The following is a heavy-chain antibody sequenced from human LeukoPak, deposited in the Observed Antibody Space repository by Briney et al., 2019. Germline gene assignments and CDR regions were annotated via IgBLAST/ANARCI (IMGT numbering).Heavy chain of an antibody. CDR2: INPSGDNT. J-gene: IGHJ5*02. D-gene: IGHD3-10*01. CDR1: GYTFTNNF. CDR3: ARGVPYYYGSGSPYNWFDP. V-gene: IGHV1-46*01. Sequence: ASVKVSCKASGYTFTNNFMHWVRQAPGQGLEWMGIINPSGDNTWYAQKFQGRVTMTRDMATSTDYMEVSSLRSEDTAVYYCARGVPYYYGSGSPYNWFDPWGQGTLVTVSS.